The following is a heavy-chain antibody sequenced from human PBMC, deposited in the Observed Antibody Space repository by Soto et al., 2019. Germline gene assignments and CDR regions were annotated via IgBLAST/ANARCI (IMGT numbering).Heavy chain of an antibody. V-gene: IGHV3-30-3*01. CDR3: ARLSRTPLCYGSSGYFWYFDI. J-gene: IGHJ3*02. CDR1: GFTFSSYA. Sequence: PEGSLRLSCAASGFTFSSYAMHWVRQPPGKGLEWVAVISYDGSNKSYADSVKGRFTISRDNSKNTLYLQMNSLRAEDTAVYYCARLSRTPLCYGSSGYFWYFDIWGQGTMVP. CDR2: ISYDGSNK. D-gene: IGHD3-22*01.